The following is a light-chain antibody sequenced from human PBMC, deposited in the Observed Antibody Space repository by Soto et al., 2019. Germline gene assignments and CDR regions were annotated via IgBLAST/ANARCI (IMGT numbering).Light chain of an antibody. V-gene: IGLV2-14*03. CDR3: SSYRRGSTYV. CDR2: NVT. Sequence: QAASVSGSPGQSITVSCTGTSSDVGGYNYVSWYQQHPGKAPRLMIYNVTNRPSGVSDRFSGSKSGNTASLTISGLQAEDEADYYCSSYRRGSTYVFGTGTKLTVL. CDR1: SSDVGGYNY. J-gene: IGLJ1*01.